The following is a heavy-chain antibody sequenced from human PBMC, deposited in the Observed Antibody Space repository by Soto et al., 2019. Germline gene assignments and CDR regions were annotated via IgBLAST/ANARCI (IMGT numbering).Heavy chain of an antibody. Sequence: AASVKVSCKASGGTFSSYAISWVRQAPGQGLEWMGGIIPIFGTANYAQKFQGRVTITADESTSTAYMELSSLRSEDTAVYYCARSYGMYQLLPRFDPWGQGTLVTVSS. CDR1: GGTFSSYA. D-gene: IGHD2-2*01. V-gene: IGHV1-69*13. CDR2: IIPIFGTA. J-gene: IGHJ5*02. CDR3: ARSYGMYQLLPRFDP.